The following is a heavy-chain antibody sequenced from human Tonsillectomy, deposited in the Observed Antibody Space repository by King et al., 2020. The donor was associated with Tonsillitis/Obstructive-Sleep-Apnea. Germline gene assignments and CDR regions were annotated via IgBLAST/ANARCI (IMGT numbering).Heavy chain of an antibody. CDR2: INPRGGST. CDR3: ARSEGIYGDY. Sequence: VQLVESGAEVKKPGASVKVSCKASGYTFTSYYMHWVRQAPGQGLEWMGIINPRGGSTTYAQKFQGRVTMTRDTSTSIVYMELSSLRSEDTAVYYCARSEGIYGDYWGQRALVTVSS. CDR1: GYTFTSYY. J-gene: IGHJ4*02. D-gene: IGHD1-14*01. V-gene: IGHV1-46*01.